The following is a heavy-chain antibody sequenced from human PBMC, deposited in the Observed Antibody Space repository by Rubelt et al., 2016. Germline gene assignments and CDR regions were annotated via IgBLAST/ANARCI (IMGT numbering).Heavy chain of an antibody. J-gene: IGHJ4*02. CDR2: ST. CDR3: ARLDDYSNFYFDY. V-gene: IGHV4-39*01. D-gene: IGHD4-11*01. Sequence: STYYNPSLKSRVTISVDTSKNQFSLKLSSVTAADTAVYYCARLDDYSNFYFDYWGQGTLVTVSS.